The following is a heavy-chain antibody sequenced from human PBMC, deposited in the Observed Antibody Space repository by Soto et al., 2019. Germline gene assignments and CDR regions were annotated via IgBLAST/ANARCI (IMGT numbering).Heavy chain of an antibody. CDR3: VKPSGWYPDY. CDR1: GFPFSHYA. CDR2: ISPDGINK. D-gene: IGHD6-19*01. V-gene: IGHV3-30*18. Sequence: VQLLESGGGLVQPGGSLRLSCAASGFPFSHYAMSWVRQAPGKGLEWVAVISPDGINKYYPDSLRGRFTISRDNSKNTLYLQMSSLRGEDTAVYYCVKPSGWYPDYWGQGTHVTVSS. J-gene: IGHJ4*02.